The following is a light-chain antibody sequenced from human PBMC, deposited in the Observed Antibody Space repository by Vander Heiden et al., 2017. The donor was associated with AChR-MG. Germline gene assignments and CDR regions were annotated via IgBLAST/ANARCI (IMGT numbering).Light chain of an antibody. V-gene: IGKV1-5*03. CDR3: QQENSPSWT. CDR2: KAS. CDR1: QSISSW. Sequence: DIQMTQSPSTLSASVGDRVTITCRASQSISSWVAWYQQKPGKAPKLLIYKASILESGVPSRFSGSGSGTEFTLTISSLQPDDFAAYYCQQENSPSWTFGQGTKVEIK. J-gene: IGKJ1*01.